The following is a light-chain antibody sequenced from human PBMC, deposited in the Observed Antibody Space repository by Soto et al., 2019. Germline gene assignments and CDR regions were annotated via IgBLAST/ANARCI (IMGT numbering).Light chain of an antibody. CDR3: AAWDDSLNGHYV. CDR1: SSNIGSNT. CDR2: NNN. J-gene: IGLJ1*01. Sequence: QSVLTQPPSASGAPGQRVTISCSGSSSNIGSNTVNWYQQLPGTAPNLLIYNNNQRPSGVPDRFSGSKSGTSASLAISGLQSEDEAEYYCAAWDDSLNGHYVFGTGTKLPS. V-gene: IGLV1-44*01.